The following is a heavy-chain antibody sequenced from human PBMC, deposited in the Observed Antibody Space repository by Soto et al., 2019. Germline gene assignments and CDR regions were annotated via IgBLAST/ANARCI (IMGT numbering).Heavy chain of an antibody. CDR1: GGSISSYY. CDR3: ARDGSGSYFNWFDP. D-gene: IGHD3-10*01. Sequence: SETLSLTCTVSGGSISSYYWNWIRQPPGKGLEWIGYIYSSGSTNYNPSPKSRVTISVDTSKNQFSLKLSSVTAADTAVYYCARDGSGSYFNWFDPWGQGTLVTVSS. V-gene: IGHV4-59*01. CDR2: IYSSGST. J-gene: IGHJ5*02.